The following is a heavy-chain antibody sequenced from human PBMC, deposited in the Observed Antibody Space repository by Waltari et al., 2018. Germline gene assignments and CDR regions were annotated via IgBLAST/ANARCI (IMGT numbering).Heavy chain of an antibody. J-gene: IGHJ6*02. D-gene: IGHD3-10*01. V-gene: IGHV1-24*01. CDR1: GYTLTELS. CDR2: FEPEDGET. Sequence: QVQLVQSGAEVKKPGASVKVSCKVSGYTLTELSMHWVRQAPGKGLEWMGGFEPEDGETIYAQKVQGRVTMTEDTSTDTAYMELSSLRSEDTAVYYCAIGTMVRGEPPSYGGMDVWGQGTTVTVSS. CDR3: AIGTMVRGEPPSYGGMDV.